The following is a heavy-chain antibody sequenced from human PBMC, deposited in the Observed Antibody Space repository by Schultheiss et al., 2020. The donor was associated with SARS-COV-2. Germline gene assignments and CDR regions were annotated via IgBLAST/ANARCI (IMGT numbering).Heavy chain of an antibody. CDR2: ISGSGGST. V-gene: IGHV3-23*01. D-gene: IGHD4-11*01. J-gene: IGHJ3*02. CDR3: AKDYTVTPDAFDI. Sequence: GGSLRLSCAASGFTFISYAMNWVRQAPGKGLEWVSTISGSGGSTYYADSAKGRFAISRDNSKNTLYLQMNSLRAEDTAVYYCAKDYTVTPDAFDIWGQGTMVTVSS. CDR1: GFTFISYA.